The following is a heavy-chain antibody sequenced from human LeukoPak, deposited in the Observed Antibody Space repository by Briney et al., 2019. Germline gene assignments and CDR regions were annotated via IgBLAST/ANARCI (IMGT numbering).Heavy chain of an antibody. CDR3: ARATASGSGRAYDH. V-gene: IGHV4-34*01. Sequence: SETLSLTCAVYGESMIGHYWTWIRQPPGKRLEWIGVIHHSGGTNSNPSLKNRLTMSIDMSKNQFSLKLKSVTAADPAVYYCARATASGSGRAYDHWAQGNLVPVSS. D-gene: IGHD3-10*01. CDR1: GESMIGHY. CDR2: IHHSGGT. J-gene: IGHJ4*02.